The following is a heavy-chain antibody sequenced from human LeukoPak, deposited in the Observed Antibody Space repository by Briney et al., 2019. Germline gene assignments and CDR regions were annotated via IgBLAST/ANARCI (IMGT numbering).Heavy chain of an antibody. V-gene: IGHV3-7*03. CDR3: ARHPNYYDSRGYYKGFDC. CDR1: GFTFTSYW. CDR2: IKQDGSEK. Sequence: GGSLRLSCAASGFTFTSYWMSWVRQAPGKGLEWVASIKQDGSEKYYVDSVKGRFTISRDNAKNSLNLQMNSLRAEDTAVYYCARHPNYYDSRGYYKGFDCWGQGTLVTVSS. D-gene: IGHD3-22*01. J-gene: IGHJ4*02.